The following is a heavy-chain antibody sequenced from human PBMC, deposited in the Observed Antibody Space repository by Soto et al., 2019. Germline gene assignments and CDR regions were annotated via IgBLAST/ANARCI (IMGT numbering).Heavy chain of an antibody. J-gene: IGHJ4*02. V-gene: IGHV1-18*01. CDR3: ARDLTGTPLDY. D-gene: IGHD1-7*01. Sequence: QVPLVQSGGEVKEPGASVKLSCKASGYSCTSHGITCVRQAPGKGLEWMGWISAYNGNTNYAQNLQGRVTMTTDTSTSTAYMELRSLRSDDTAVYYCARDLTGTPLDYWGQGTLFTVSS. CDR1: GYSCTSHG. CDR2: ISAYNGNT.